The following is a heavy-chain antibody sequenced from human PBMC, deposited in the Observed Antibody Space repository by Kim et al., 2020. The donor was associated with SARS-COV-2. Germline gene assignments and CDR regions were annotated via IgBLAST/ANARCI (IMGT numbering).Heavy chain of an antibody. V-gene: IGHV4-34*01. Sequence: SETLSLTCAVYGGSFSGYYWSWIRQPPGKGLEWIGEINHSGSTNYNPSLKSRVTISVDTSKNQFSLKLSSVTAADTAVYYCASNARRSSSWTNSVRHYYFDYWGQGTLVTVSS. J-gene: IGHJ4*02. CDR2: INHSGST. CDR1: GGSFSGYY. CDR3: ASNARRSSSWTNSVRHYYFDY. D-gene: IGHD6-13*01.